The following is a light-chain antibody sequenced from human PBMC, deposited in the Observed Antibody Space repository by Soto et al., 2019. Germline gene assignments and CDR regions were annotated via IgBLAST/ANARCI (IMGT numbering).Light chain of an antibody. CDR1: HSVPANF. J-gene: IGKJ2*01. CDR2: GAL. CDR3: HQYGRSLFT. Sequence: IVLTQSPCTLSLSPAERATLSCRARHSVPANFFASYHRKPGQAPRRLLYGALNRAADIPVRVNGSGSGTDFTLSISRLEPEEFAMDFCHQYGRSLFTFGRGTKLEI. V-gene: IGKV3-20*01.